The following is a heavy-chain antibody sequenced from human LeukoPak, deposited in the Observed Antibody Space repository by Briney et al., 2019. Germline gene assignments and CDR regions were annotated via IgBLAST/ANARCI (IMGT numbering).Heavy chain of an antibody. J-gene: IGHJ4*02. CDR2: TYYRSKWYT. CDR1: GDSVSSKSAA. V-gene: IGHV6-1*01. Sequence: SQTLSLTCAISGDSVSSKSAAWNWVRQSPSRCLELLGRTYYRSKWYTEFALSVESRITINPDRSKNHCSLQLKSLTPEDTAVYYCARPTGTFDCWGQGTLVTVSS. D-gene: IGHD7-27*01. CDR3: ARPTGTFDC.